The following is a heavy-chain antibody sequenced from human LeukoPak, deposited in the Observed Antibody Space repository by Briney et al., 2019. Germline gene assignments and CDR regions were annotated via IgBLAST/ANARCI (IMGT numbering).Heavy chain of an antibody. CDR1: GGMFSDYA. V-gene: IGHV1-69*05. J-gene: IGHJ4*02. D-gene: IGHD3-10*01. CDR2: IIPLFGTA. CDR3: ARDEDKVTYTGRLAY. Sequence: SVKVSCKTSGGMFSDYALNWVRQAPGQGLEWMGRIIPLFGTAFYAERFQGRVTIATDDSTRSAYMELSGLKVDDTAIYFCARDEDKVTYTGRLAYWGQGTLLIVSS.